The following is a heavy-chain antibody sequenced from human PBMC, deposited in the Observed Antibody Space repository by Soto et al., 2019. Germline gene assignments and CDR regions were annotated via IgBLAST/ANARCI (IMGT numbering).Heavy chain of an antibody. V-gene: IGHV1-24*01. Sequence: ASVKVSCKVSGYTLTELSMHWVRQAPGKGLEWMGDFDPEDGETIYAQKFQGRVTMTEDTSTDTAYMELSSLRSEDTAVYYCATSFITAMVNHDAFDIWGQGPMATVSS. J-gene: IGHJ3*02. CDR1: GYTLTELS. CDR2: FDPEDGET. D-gene: IGHD5-18*01. CDR3: ATSFITAMVNHDAFDI.